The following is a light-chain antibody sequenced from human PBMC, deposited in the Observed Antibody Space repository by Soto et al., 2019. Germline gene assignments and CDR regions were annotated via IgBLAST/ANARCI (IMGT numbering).Light chain of an antibody. V-gene: IGKV1-5*03. CDR1: QSISSW. CDR2: KAS. Sequence: DIQMTQSPSTLSASVGDRVTITCRASQSISSWLAWYQQKPGKAPKLLIYKASSLESGVPSRFSGSVSGTEFTLTISSLQPDDFATYYCQQYNSYSLFGGGTKVEIK. J-gene: IGKJ4*01. CDR3: QQYNSYSL.